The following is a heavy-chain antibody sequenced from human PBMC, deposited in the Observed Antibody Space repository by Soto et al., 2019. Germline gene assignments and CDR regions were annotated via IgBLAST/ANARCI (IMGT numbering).Heavy chain of an antibody. CDR2: TYYSSKWNN. Sequence: QTLSLTCAISGDSVSSKSAAWNLIRQSPSRGLEWLGRTYYSSKWNNNYAVSVKSRITINPDTSKNQFSLQVNSVTPEDTAVYFCARGHAGTMDVWGQGTTVTVSS. CDR3: ARGHAGTMDV. D-gene: IGHD1-1*01. CDR1: GDSVSSKSAA. J-gene: IGHJ6*02. V-gene: IGHV6-1*01.